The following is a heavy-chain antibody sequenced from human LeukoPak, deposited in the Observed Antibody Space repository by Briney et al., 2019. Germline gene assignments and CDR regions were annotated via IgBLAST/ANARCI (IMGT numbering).Heavy chain of an antibody. J-gene: IGHJ5*02. CDR1: EVTFGSYG. Sequence: GGSLRLSCAASEVTFGSYGMSWFRQAPGKGLEWVASIRNSGETTYYADSVKGRFTISRENSKKTLFLIMDSLRVEDTAVYYCARTPLPIAVSAAYNWFDPWGQGAQVTVSS. CDR3: ARTPLPIAVSAAYNWFDP. V-gene: IGHV3-23*01. CDR2: IRNSGETT. D-gene: IGHD6-19*01.